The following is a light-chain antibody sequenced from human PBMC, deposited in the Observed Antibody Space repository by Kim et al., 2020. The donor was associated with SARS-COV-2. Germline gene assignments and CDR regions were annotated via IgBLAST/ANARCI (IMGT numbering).Light chain of an antibody. CDR1: QTIAVSY. J-gene: IGKJ4*01. Sequence: EIVLTQSPGTLSLSPGDIATLSCRASQTIAVSYFAWYQQKPGQAPRLLIYGSSKRATGIPDRFSGSGSGTDFTLTIGRLEPEDFAVYYCQQYGGSLIFGGGTKVEIK. CDR3: QQYGGSLI. CDR2: GSS. V-gene: IGKV3-20*01.